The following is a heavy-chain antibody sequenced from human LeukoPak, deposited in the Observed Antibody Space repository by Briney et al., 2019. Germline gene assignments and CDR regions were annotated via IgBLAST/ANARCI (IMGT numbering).Heavy chain of an antibody. V-gene: IGHV3-21*01. D-gene: IGHD1-26*01. Sequence: PGGSLRLSCAASGFAFSGYSMNWVRQAPGKGLEWVSSIGSSSSYIFYADSLKGRFTISRDNAKNSLYLQMNSLRAEDTAVYYCARVSTTGSESDYWGQGTLVTVPS. J-gene: IGHJ4*02. CDR3: ARVSTTGSESDY. CDR2: IGSSSSYI. CDR1: GFAFSGYS.